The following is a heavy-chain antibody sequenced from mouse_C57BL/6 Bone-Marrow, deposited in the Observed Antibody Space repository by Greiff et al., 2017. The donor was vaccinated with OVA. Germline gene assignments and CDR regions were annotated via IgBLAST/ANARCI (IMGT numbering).Heavy chain of an antibody. D-gene: IGHD2-2*01. CDR1: GFTFSSYG. V-gene: IGHV5-6*02. CDR3: ARQTTMVTHFDY. Sequence: EVKLVESGGDLVKPGGSLKLSCAASGFTFSSYGMSWVRQTPDKRLEWVATISSGGSYTYYPDSVKGRLTISRDNAKNTLYLQMSSLKSEDTAMYYCARQTTMVTHFDYWGQGTTLTVSS. CDR2: ISSGGSYT. J-gene: IGHJ2*01.